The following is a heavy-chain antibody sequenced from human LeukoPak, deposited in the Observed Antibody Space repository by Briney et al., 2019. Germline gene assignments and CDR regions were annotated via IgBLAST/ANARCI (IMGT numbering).Heavy chain of an antibody. CDR2: ISGNGGDI. Sequence: PGGSLRLSCAASGFSFGGHYMSWVRQAPGKGPEWISYISGNGGDIAYADSVKGRFTISRDNAKNSLHLQMNSLRVEDTAVYHCVRHARRAGGQWGQGTLIAVSS. V-gene: IGHV3/OR16-9*01. D-gene: IGHD6-13*01. CDR3: VRHARRAGGQ. CDR1: GFSFGGHY. J-gene: IGHJ4*02.